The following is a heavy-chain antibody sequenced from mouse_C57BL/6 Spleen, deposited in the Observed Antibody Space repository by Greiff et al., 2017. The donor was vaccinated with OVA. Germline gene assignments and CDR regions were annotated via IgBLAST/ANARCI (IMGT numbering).Heavy chain of an antibody. CDR1: GYTFTSYW. D-gene: IGHD1-1*01. CDR3: ARRAYGSSYGGVDY. Sequence: QVQLQQPGAELVRPGSSVKLSCKASGYTFTSYWMEWVKQRPGQGLEWIGNIYPSDSETHYNQKFKDKATLTVDKSSSTAYMQLSSLTSDDSAVYYCARRAYGSSYGGVDYWGQGTTLTVSS. CDR2: IYPSDSET. J-gene: IGHJ2*01. V-gene: IGHV1-61*01.